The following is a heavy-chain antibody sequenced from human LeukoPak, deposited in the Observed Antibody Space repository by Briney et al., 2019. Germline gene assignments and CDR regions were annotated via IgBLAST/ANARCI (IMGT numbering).Heavy chain of an antibody. V-gene: IGHV3-7*01. CDR3: AREGDAFDI. J-gene: IGHJ3*02. CDR2: IKQDGSLR. Sequence: IKQDGSLRYYVESVKGRFAVSRDNAKNSVYLQMSSLRAEDAAVYYCAREGDAFDIWGQGTMVTVSS.